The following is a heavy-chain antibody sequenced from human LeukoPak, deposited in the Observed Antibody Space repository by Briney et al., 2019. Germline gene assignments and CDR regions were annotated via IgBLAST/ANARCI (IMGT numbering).Heavy chain of an antibody. CDR3: AKGDPPGVAAAGSSLDY. CDR2: INEDGGAK. Sequence: AGGSLRLSCAASGFALSDYWMTWVRQAPGKGLEWVADINEDGGAKHYVDSVKGRFTISRDNAKNSLYLQMNSLRAEDTALYYCAKGDPPGVAAAGSSLDYWGQGTLVTVSS. J-gene: IGHJ4*02. V-gene: IGHV3-7*03. CDR1: GFALSDYW. D-gene: IGHD6-13*01.